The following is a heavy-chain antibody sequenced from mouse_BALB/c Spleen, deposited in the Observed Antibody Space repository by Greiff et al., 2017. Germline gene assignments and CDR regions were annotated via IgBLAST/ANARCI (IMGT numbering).Heavy chain of an antibody. J-gene: IGHJ2*01. CDR3: TGVLRYLFDY. CDR2: IYPGNSDT. D-gene: IGHD1-1*01. V-gene: IGHV1-5*01. CDR1: GYTFTSYW. Sequence: VQLQQSGTVLARPGASVKMSCKASGYTFTSYWMHWVKQRPGQGLEWIGAIYPGNSDTSYNQKFKGKAKLTAVTSTSTAYMELSSLTNEDSSVYYCTGVLRYLFDYWGQGTTLTVSS.